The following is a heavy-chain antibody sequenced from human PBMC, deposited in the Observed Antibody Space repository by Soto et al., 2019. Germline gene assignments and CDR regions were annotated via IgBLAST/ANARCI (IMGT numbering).Heavy chain of an antibody. CDR2: IIPIFGTA. CDR1: GGTFSSYA. J-gene: IGHJ5*02. V-gene: IGHV1-69*13. CDR3: ARGITISPVFDP. Sequence: SVKVSCKASGGTFSSYAISWVRQAPGQGLEWMGGIIPIFGTANYAQKFQGRVTITADESTSTAYMELSSLRSEDTAVYYCARGITISPVFDPWGQGTLVTVSS. D-gene: IGHD3-9*01.